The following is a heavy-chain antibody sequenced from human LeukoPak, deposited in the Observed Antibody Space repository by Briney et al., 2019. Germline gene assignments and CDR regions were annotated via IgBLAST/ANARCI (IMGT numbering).Heavy chain of an antibody. Sequence: PSETLSLTCTVSGYSISSGYYWGWIRQPPGKGLEWIGSIYHSGSTFYNSSLKSRVTISVDTSKNQFSLKLTSVTAADTAVYYCARDRGIAVAGRGFDYWGQGTLVTVSS. V-gene: IGHV4-38-2*02. D-gene: IGHD6-19*01. CDR1: GYSISSGYY. J-gene: IGHJ4*02. CDR2: IYHSGST. CDR3: ARDRGIAVAGRGFDY.